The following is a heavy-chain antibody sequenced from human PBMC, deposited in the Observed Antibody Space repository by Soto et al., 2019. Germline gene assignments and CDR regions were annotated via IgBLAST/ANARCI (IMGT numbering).Heavy chain of an antibody. CDR2: FDPEDGET. V-gene: IGHV1-24*01. CDR1: GYTLTELS. Sequence: QVQLVQSGAEVKKPGASVKVSCEVSGYTLTELSMHWVRQAPGKGLEWMGGFDPEDGETIYAQKFQGRVTMTEDTSTDTAYMELSSLRSEDTAVYYCANTGVMITFGGVIPTHLDAFDIWGQGTMVTVSS. D-gene: IGHD3-16*02. CDR3: ANTGVMITFGGVIPTHLDAFDI. J-gene: IGHJ3*02.